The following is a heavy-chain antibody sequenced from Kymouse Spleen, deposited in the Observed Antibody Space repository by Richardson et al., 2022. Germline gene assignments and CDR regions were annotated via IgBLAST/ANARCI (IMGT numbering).Heavy chain of an antibody. J-gene: IGHJ4*02. Sequence: EVQLVESGGGLVKPGGSLRLSCAASGFTFSNAWMSWVRQAPGKGLEWVGRIKSKTDGGTTDYAAPVKGRFTISRDDSKNTLYLQMNSLKTEDTAVYYCTSYYYDSSGYYFFDYWGQGTLVTVSS. CDR2: IKSKTDGGTT. D-gene: IGHD3-22*01. V-gene: IGHV3-15*01. CDR3: TSYYYDSSGYYFFDY. CDR1: GFTFSNAW.